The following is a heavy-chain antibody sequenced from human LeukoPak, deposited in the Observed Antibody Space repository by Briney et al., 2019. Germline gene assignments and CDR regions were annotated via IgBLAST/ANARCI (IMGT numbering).Heavy chain of an antibody. V-gene: IGHV3-21*01. J-gene: IGHJ3*02. Sequence: GGSLRLSCAASGFIFSSYSMNWVRQAPGKGLEWVSSISSSSNYIYYADSVKGRFTISRDNAKNSLYLQMNSLRAEDTAVYYCARAKMFYYEGGTYYHAFDIWGQGTMVTVSS. CDR2: ISSSSNYI. CDR3: ARAKMFYYEGGTYYHAFDI. CDR1: GFIFSSYS. D-gene: IGHD3-22*01.